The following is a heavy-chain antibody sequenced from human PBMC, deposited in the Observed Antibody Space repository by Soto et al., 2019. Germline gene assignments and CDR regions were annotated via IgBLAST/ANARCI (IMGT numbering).Heavy chain of an antibody. V-gene: IGHV3-15*01. D-gene: IGHD3-10*01. J-gene: IGHJ1*01. Sequence: EVQLVESGGGLVKPGGSLRLSCAGSGFTFSNAWINWVRQAPGKGLEWVGRIKSNTDGGTTDFAAPVKGRFTISRDDSKDTVYLQMNSLKTEDTAAYYCTTNAGYVRGWVLSPDSFYRSCWGRGTLVTVSA. CDR3: TTNAGYVRGWVLSPDSFYRSC. CDR2: IKSNTDGGTT. CDR1: GFTFSNAW.